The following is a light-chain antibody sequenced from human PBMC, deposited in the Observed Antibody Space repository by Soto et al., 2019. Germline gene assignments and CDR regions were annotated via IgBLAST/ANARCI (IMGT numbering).Light chain of an antibody. CDR1: QGIRNG. V-gene: IGKV1-6*01. Sequence: AIQMTQSPSSLSASVGDRVTITCRASQGIRNGLGWYQQKPGKAPKLLIYAASSLQSGVPSRFSGSGSGTDFTLTISSLQPEDFATYYCLQDYNYPPTFGQGTKV. CDR3: LQDYNYPPT. CDR2: AAS. J-gene: IGKJ1*01.